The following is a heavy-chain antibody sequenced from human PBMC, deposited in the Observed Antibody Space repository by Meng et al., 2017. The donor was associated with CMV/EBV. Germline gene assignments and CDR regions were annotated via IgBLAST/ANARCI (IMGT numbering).Heavy chain of an antibody. CDR1: GGTFSSYA. D-gene: IGHD3-22*01. V-gene: IGHV1-69*10. J-gene: IGHJ3*02. Sequence: SVKVSCKASGGTFSSYAISWVRQAPGQGLEWMGGIIPILGIANYAQKFQGRVTITADKSTSTAYMELSSLRSEDTAVYYCARVYDSSGYYYSGSAFDIWGQGTMVTVSS. CDR2: IIPILGIA. CDR3: ARVYDSSGYYYSGSAFDI.